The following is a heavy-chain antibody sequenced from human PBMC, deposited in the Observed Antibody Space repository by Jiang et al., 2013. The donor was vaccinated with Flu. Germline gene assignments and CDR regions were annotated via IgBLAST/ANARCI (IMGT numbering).Heavy chain of an antibody. CDR1: GYTFTGYY. CDR2: INPNSGAT. Sequence: GAEVKKPGASVKVSCKASGYTFTGYYMHLVRQAPGQGLEWMGWINPNSGATHFAQKFQGRVTMTRGTSISTAYMELSRLRSDDTAVYYCARDRAYGDNSFDIWGQGTMVTVSS. D-gene: IGHD4-17*01. V-gene: IGHV1-2*02. J-gene: IGHJ3*02. CDR3: ARDRAYGDNSFDI.